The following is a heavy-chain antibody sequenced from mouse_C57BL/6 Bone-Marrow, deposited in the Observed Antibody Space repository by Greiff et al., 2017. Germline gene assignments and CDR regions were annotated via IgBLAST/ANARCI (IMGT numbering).Heavy chain of an antibody. J-gene: IGHJ3*01. D-gene: IGHD1-1*01. Sequence: QAQLQQSGAELVRPGASVTLSCKASGYTFTDYEMHWVKQTPVHGLEWIGAIDPETGGTAYNQKFKGKAILTADKSSSTAYMELRSLTSEDSAVYYCTYYGSSYGWFAYWGQGTLVTVSA. V-gene: IGHV1-15*01. CDR1: GYTFTDYE. CDR2: IDPETGGT. CDR3: TYYGSSYGWFAY.